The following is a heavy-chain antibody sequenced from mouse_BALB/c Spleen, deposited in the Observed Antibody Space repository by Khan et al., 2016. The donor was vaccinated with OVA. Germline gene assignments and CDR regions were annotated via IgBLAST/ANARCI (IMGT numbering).Heavy chain of an antibody. V-gene: IGHV5-6*01. D-gene: IGHD1-1*01. J-gene: IGHJ3*01. Sequence: VELVESGGDFVRPGGSLKLSCAASGFTFSTYGMSWVRQTPDKRLEWVATINTGGAYTYYPDIVKGRFTISRDNTKNTLYLQLSSLKSEDTAIYYCARLAYYYNSEGFAYWGRGTLVTVSA. CDR1: GFTFSTYG. CDR3: ARLAYYYNSEGFAY. CDR2: INTGGAYT.